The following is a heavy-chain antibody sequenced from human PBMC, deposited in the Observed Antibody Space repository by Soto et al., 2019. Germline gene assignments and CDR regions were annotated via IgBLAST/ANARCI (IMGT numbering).Heavy chain of an antibody. V-gene: IGHV1-18*01. J-gene: IGHJ4*02. Sequence: ASVKVSCKASGYTFTSYGISWVRQAPGQGLEWMGWISGYNGNANYAQKLQGRVTRTTDTSTSTAYMEVRSLRSDDTAVYYCARDGDACSGGSCYSNYWGQGTPVTVSS. D-gene: IGHD2-15*01. CDR2: ISGYNGNA. CDR3: ARDGDACSGGSCYSNY. CDR1: GYTFTSYG.